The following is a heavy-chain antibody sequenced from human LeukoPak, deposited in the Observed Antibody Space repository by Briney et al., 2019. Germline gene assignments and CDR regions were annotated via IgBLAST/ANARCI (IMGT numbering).Heavy chain of an antibody. V-gene: IGHV3-66*02. D-gene: IGHD3-10*01. CDR3: ARGEHVNRGIIISPPDY. CDR1: GFTVSTHY. CDR2: IYSGGST. J-gene: IGHJ4*02. Sequence: GSLRLSCAASGFTVSTHYMTWVRQAPGKGLEWGSVIYSGGSTYYADSVTGRFTISRDNSKNALYLQMNSLRTEDTAVYYCARGEHVNRGIIISPPDYWGQGTLVTVSS.